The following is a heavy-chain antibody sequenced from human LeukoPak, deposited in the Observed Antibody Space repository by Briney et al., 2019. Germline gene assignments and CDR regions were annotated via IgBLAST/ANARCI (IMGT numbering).Heavy chain of an antibody. J-gene: IGHJ6*03. V-gene: IGHV1-69*06. D-gene: IGHD1-1*01. CDR2: IIPIFDTA. CDR3: ARSPLVQLERGDYYYYYMDV. CDR1: GGTFSSYA. Sequence: GASVKVSCKASGGTFSSYAINWVRQAPGQGLEWMGGIIPIFDTANYAQKFQGRVTITADKSTSTAYMELSSLISEDTAVYYCARSPLVQLERGDYYYYYMDVWGKGTTVTVSS.